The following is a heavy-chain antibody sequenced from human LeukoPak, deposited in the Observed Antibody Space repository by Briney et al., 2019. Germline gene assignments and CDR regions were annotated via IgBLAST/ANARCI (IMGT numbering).Heavy chain of an antibody. D-gene: IGHD2-15*01. CDR3: GKTTVGYSSGRYPGWPVDY. CDR2: IFVSGGSA. CDR1: GFTLNNYA. Sequence: GGSLRLSCAASGFTLNNYAMSGVRQPPGKGLEGLSGIFVSGGSAHYADSVKGRFTISRDNSKNTVYLQLDSLRVEDTAVYFCGKTTVGYSSGRYPGWPVDYWGQGALVTVSS. V-gene: IGHV3-23*01. J-gene: IGHJ4*02.